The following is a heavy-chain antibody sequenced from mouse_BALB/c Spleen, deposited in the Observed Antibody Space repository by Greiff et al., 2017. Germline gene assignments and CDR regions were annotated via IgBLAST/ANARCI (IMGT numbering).Heavy chain of an antibody. CDR1: GYSITSGYY. D-gene: IGHD5-5*01. V-gene: IGHV3-6*02. CDR3: ANFLRRDY. Sequence: EVQLQESGPGLVKPSQSLSLTCSVTGYSITSGYYWNWIRQFPGNKLEWMGYISYDGSNNYNPSLKNRISITRDTSKNQFFLKLNSVTTEDTATYYCANFLRRDYWGQGTSVTVSS. CDR2: ISYDGSN. J-gene: IGHJ4*01.